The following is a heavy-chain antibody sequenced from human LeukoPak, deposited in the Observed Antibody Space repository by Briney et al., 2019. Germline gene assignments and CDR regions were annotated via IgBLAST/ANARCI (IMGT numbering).Heavy chain of an antibody. CDR1: GFTFSSYW. Sequence: GGSLRLSSAASGFTFSSYWMSWVRQAPGRGLEWVANIKQDGSEKYYVDSVKGRFTISRDNAKNSLYLQMNSLRAEDTAVYYCARDGYDYGDYVWGQGTLVTVSS. D-gene: IGHD4-17*01. CDR3: ARDGYDYGDYV. J-gene: IGHJ4*02. CDR2: IKQDGSEK. V-gene: IGHV3-7*01.